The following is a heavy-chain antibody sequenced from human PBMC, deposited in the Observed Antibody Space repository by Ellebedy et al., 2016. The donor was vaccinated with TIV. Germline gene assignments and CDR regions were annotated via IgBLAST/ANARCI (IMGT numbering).Heavy chain of an antibody. CDR1: GFTFSSYW. D-gene: IGHD1-26*01. CDR2: IKQDGSEI. CDR3: ARDKIVGATYFDY. J-gene: IGHJ4*02. V-gene: IGHV3-7*01. Sequence: GGSLRLXXAGSGFTFSSYWMTWVRQAPGKGLEWVANIKQDGSEIYYVDSVKGRFTISRDNAKNSLYLQMNSQRAEDTAVYYCARDKIVGATYFDYWGQGTLVTVSS.